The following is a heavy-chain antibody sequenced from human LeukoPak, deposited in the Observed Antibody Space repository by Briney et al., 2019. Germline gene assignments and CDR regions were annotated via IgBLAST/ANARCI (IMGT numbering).Heavy chain of an antibody. CDR2: IHNSGQT. CDR3: ARVPHCDSNGCYDGGRYREH. J-gene: IGHJ1*01. D-gene: IGHD3-22*01. Sequence: PSETLSLTCSVSGYSISSGYYWGWIRQPPGKGLEWIGSIHNSGQTYHNPSLKSRITISVDTSKNQFSLKLGSVTAADTAVYYCARVPHCDSNGCYDGGRYREHWGQGALVTVSS. V-gene: IGHV4-38-2*02. CDR1: GYSISSGYY.